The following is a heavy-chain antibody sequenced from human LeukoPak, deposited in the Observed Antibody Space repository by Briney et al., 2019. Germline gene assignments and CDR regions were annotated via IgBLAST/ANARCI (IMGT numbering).Heavy chain of an antibody. CDR3: GRLGAGTFYFDY. J-gene: IGHJ4*02. CDR1: GYSFTNYW. Sequence: GESLNISCNSSGYSFTNYWIAWVRQMPGKGLEWMGIIYPGDSDTRYSPSFQGQVTISAGKSISTAYLQWSSLKASDTAMYYCGRLGAGTFYFDYWGQGTLVTVSS. D-gene: IGHD6-19*01. CDR2: IYPGDSDT. V-gene: IGHV5-51*01.